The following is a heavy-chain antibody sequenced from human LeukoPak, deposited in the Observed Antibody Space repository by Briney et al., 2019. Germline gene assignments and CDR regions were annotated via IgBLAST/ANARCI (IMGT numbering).Heavy chain of an antibody. CDR1: GFTFSSYA. D-gene: IGHD2-15*01. J-gene: IGHJ6*02. Sequence: PGRSLRLSCAAPGFTFSSYAMHWVRQAPGKGLEWVAVISYDGSNKYYADSVKGRFTISRDNSKNTLYLQMNSLRAEDTAVYYCARDYRGSLYYYYGMDVWGQGTTVTVSS. CDR2: ISYDGSNK. CDR3: ARDYRGSLYYYYGMDV. V-gene: IGHV3-30-3*01.